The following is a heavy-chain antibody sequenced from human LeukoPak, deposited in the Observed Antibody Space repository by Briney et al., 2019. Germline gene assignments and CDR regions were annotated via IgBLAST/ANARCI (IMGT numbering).Heavy chain of an antibody. Sequence: GGSLRLSCAASGFTFSSYSMNWVRQAPGKGLEWVSYISSSSSTIYYADSVKGRFTISRDNAKNSLYLQMNSLTAEDTAVYYCARAVADFYDYWGQGTLVTVSS. CDR2: ISSSSSTI. CDR3: ARAVADFYDY. J-gene: IGHJ4*02. V-gene: IGHV3-48*01. CDR1: GFTFSSYS. D-gene: IGHD6-13*01.